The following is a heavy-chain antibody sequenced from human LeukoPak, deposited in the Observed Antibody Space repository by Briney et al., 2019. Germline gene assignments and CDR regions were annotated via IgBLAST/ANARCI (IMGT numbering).Heavy chain of an antibody. CDR3: VSFYETY. CDR1: GNYW. J-gene: IGHJ4*02. D-gene: IGHD2/OR15-2a*01. V-gene: IGHV3-74*01. CDR2: ITSDGSWT. Sequence: GRSLRLSCAASGNYWMHWVRQVPGKGLVWVSHITSDGSWTSYADSVKGRFTISKDNAKNTVYLQMNSLRAEDTAVYYCVSFYETYWGRGTLVTVSS.